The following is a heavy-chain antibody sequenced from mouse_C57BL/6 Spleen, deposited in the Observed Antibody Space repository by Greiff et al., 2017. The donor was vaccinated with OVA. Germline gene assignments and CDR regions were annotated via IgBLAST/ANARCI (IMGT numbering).Heavy chain of an antibody. Sequence: VQLQQPGAELVMPGASVKLSCKASGYTFTSYWMHWVKQRPGHGLEWIGEIYPSDSYTNYNQKFKGKSTLTVDKSSSTAYMQLSSLTSEDSAVYYCARGDTRVVGDYWGQGTTLTVSS. V-gene: IGHV1-69*01. CDR3: ARGDTRVVGDY. CDR2: IYPSDSYT. J-gene: IGHJ2*01. D-gene: IGHD1-1*01. CDR1: GYTFTSYW.